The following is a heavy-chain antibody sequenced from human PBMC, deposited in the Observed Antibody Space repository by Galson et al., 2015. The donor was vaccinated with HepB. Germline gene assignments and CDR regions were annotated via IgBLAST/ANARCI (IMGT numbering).Heavy chain of an antibody. J-gene: IGHJ4*02. V-gene: IGHV1-2*02. D-gene: IGHD3-3*01. CDR3: ARDHYDFWSGYYFPEDY. CDR2: INPNSGGT. Sequence: SVKVSCKASGYTFTGYYMHWVRQAPGQGLEWMGWINPNSGGTNYAQKFQGRVTMTRDTSISTAYMELSRLRSDDTAVYYCARDHYDFWSGYYFPEDYWGQGTLVTVSS. CDR1: GYTFTGYY.